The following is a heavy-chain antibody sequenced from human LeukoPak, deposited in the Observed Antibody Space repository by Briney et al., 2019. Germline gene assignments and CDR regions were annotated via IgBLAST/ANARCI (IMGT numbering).Heavy chain of an antibody. CDR3: ARDSSSWYGAFDI. D-gene: IGHD6-13*01. J-gene: IGHJ3*02. V-gene: IGHV3-30*03. CDR2: ISYDGSNK. CDR1: GFTFSDYN. Sequence: PGGSLRLSCAASGFTFSDYNMNWVRQAPGKGLEWVAVISYDGSNKYYADSVKGRFTISRDNSKNTLYLQMNSLRAEDTAVYYCARDSSSWYGAFDIWGQGTMVTVSS.